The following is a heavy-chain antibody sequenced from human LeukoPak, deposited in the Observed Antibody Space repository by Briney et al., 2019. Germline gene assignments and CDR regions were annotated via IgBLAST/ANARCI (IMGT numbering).Heavy chain of an antibody. CDR3: ARAFRPDIVATQ. J-gene: IGHJ4*02. D-gene: IGHD5-12*01. Sequence: GGSLRLSCTTSGFTFSSSAMSWVRQAPGKGLEWVANIKQDGSEKYYVDSVKGRFTISRDNAKNSLYLQMNSLRAEDTAVYYCARAFRPDIVATQGGQGTLVTVSS. CDR1: GFTFSSSA. V-gene: IGHV3-7*01. CDR2: IKQDGSEK.